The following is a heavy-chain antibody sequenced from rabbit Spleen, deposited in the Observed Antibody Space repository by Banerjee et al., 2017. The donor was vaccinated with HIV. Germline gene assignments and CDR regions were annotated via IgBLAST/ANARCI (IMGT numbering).Heavy chain of an antibody. J-gene: IGHJ3*01. Sequence: QSLEESGGDLVKPEGSLTLTCTASGFSFSNNYYMCWVRQAPGKGLEWIACIDSGSSGITWYASWAKGRFTISKTSSTTVTLQMTSLTAADTATYFCARDLHSNIVWGQGTLVTVS. V-gene: IGHV1S40*01. CDR1: GFSFSNNYY. CDR3: ARDLHSNIV. D-gene: IGHD4-1*01. CDR2: IDSGSSGIT.